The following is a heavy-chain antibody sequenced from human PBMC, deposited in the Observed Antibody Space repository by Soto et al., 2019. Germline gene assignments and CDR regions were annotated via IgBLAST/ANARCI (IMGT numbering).Heavy chain of an antibody. D-gene: IGHD4-17*01. J-gene: IGHJ6*02. CDR2: LYTGGST. Sequence: GGSLRLSCEASGFTVSSNYMSWVRQAPGKGLEWVSVLYTGGSTSYTDSVKGRFTTSRDNSKNTLYLQMNSLRAEDTAVYYCARDRFDGDYVVGGYKYHNGMDVWGQGTTVTVSS. CDR3: ARDRFDGDYVVGGYKYHNGMDV. V-gene: IGHV3-66*01. CDR1: GFTVSSNY.